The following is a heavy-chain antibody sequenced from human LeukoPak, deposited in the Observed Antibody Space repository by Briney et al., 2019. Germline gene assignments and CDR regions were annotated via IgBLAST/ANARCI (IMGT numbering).Heavy chain of an antibody. V-gene: IGHV3-48*03. CDR2: ITTSGRTI. CDR3: ARGSTSWYYFGY. CDR1: GFTFINYV. D-gene: IGHD2-2*01. J-gene: IGHJ4*02. Sequence: GGSLRLSCAASGFTFINYVMNWVRQAPGKGLEWVSYITTSGRTINYADSVKGRFTISRDNAKNSVFLQMSSLRAEDTAIYYCARGSTSWYYFGYWGQGSLVTVSS.